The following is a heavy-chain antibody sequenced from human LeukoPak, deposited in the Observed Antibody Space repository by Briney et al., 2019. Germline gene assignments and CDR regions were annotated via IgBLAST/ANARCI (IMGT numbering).Heavy chain of an antibody. Sequence: PGGSLRLSCAASGFTFSSYGMHWVRQAPGKGLEWVAFIRYDGSNKYYADSVKGRFTISRDNSKNTLYLQMNSLRAEDTAVYYCRKLLWFGESLTDVWGKGTTVTISS. V-gene: IGHV3-30*02. J-gene: IGHJ6*04. CDR3: RKLLWFGESLTDV. CDR2: IRYDGSNK. CDR1: GFTFSSYG. D-gene: IGHD3-10*01.